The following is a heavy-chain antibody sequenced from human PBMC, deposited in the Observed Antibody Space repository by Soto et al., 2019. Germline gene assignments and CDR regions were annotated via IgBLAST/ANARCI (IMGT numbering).Heavy chain of an antibody. Sequence: LRLSCAASGFTFSSYWMHWVRQAPGKGLVWVSRISSDGSSTSYADSVKGRFTISRDNAKNTLYLQMNSLRAEDTAVYYCAKQEGSGPYFDYWGQGTLVTVSS. D-gene: IGHD6-19*01. V-gene: IGHV3-74*01. J-gene: IGHJ4*02. CDR1: GFTFSSYW. CDR3: AKQEGSGPYFDY. CDR2: ISSDGSST.